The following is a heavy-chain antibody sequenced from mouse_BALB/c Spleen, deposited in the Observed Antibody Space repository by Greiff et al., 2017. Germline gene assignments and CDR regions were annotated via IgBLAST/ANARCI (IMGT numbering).Heavy chain of an antibody. D-gene: IGHD4-1*01. CDR1: GFNIKDPY. CDR2: IDPANGNT. V-gene: IGHV14-3*02. J-gene: IGHJ1*01. Sequence: VQLQQSGAELVKPGASVKLSCTASGFNIKDPYMHWVKQRPEQGLEWIGRIDPANGNTKYDPKFQGKATITADTSSNTAYLQLSSLTSEDTAVYYCAREELGRYFDVWGAGTTVTVSS. CDR3: AREELGRYFDV.